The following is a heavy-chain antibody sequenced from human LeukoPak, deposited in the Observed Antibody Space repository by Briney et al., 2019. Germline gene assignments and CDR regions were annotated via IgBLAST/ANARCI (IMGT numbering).Heavy chain of an antibody. J-gene: IGHJ4*02. CDR2: ISFDGVNT. V-gene: IGHV3-30*14. D-gene: IGHD5-12*01. Sequence: GGSLRLSCAASGFTFSTYAIHWVRQAPGKGLEWVAVISFDGVNTFYADSVKGRFSISRDNTKNTLYLQMNSLRVEDTAVYYCVRGGYGDYPTDYWGQGTLVTVSS. CDR3: VRGGYGDYPTDY. CDR1: GFTFSTYA.